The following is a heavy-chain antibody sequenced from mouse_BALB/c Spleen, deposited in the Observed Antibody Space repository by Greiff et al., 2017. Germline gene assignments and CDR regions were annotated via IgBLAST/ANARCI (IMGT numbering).Heavy chain of an antibody. CDR3: ASLYYYGSSYY. V-gene: IGHV14-3*02. Sequence: EVQLQHSGAELVKPGASVKLSCTASGFNIKDTYMHWVKQRPEQGLEWIGRIDPANGNTKYDPKFQGKATITADTSSNTAYLQLSSLTSEDTAVYYCASLYYYGSSYYWGQGTTLTVSS. CDR1: GFNIKDTY. J-gene: IGHJ2*01. D-gene: IGHD1-1*01. CDR2: IDPANGNT.